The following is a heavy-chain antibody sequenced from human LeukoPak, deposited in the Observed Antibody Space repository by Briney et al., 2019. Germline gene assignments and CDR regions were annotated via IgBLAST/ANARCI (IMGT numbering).Heavy chain of an antibody. V-gene: IGHV3-21*01. Sequence: GGSLRLSCAASGFTFSRYSMNWVRQAPGKGLEWVSSISGSSIYKYYADSVKGRFTISRDNAKNSLYLQMNSLRAEDTAVYYCARDGYSGYDAPGYWGQGTLVTVSS. D-gene: IGHD5-12*01. CDR2: ISGSSIYK. CDR1: GFTFSRYS. J-gene: IGHJ4*02. CDR3: ARDGYSGYDAPGY.